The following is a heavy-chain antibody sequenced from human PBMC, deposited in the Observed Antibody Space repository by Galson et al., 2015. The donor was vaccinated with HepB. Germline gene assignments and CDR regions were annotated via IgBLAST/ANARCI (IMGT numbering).Heavy chain of an antibody. D-gene: IGHD6-19*01. CDR3: ARGTGAVAGPGPTPTYVLDY. J-gene: IGHJ4*02. CDR1: GDSVSSNSAA. Sequence: CAISGDSVSSNSAAWNWIRQSPSRGLEWLGRTYYRSKWYNDYAVSVESRITINPDTSKNQFSLQLNSVTPEDTAVYYCARGTGAVAGPGPTPTYVLDYWGQGTLVTVSS. V-gene: IGHV6-1*01. CDR2: TYYRSKWYN.